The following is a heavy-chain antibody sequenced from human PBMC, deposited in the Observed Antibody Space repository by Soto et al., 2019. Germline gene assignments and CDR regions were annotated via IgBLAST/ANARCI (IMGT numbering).Heavy chain of an antibody. V-gene: IGHV4-39*01. CDR1: GGSISSSSYY. CDR3: ARWVDCSGGSCYPNWFDP. CDR2: IYYSGST. D-gene: IGHD2-15*01. Sequence: PSETLSLTCTVSGGSISSSSYYWGWIRQPPGKGLEWIGSIYYSGSTYYNPSLKSRVTISVDTSKNQFSLKLSSVTAADTAVYYCARWVDCSGGSCYPNWFDPWGQGTLVTVSS. J-gene: IGHJ5*02.